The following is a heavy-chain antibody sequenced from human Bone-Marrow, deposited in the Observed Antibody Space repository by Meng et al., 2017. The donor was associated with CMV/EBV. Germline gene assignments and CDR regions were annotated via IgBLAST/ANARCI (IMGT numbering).Heavy chain of an antibody. V-gene: IGHV4-34*01. CDR1: GGSFSGYY. J-gene: IGHJ4*02. Sequence: SETLSLTCAVYGGSFSGYYWSWIRQPPGKGLEWIGEINHSGSTNYNPSLKSRVTISVDTSKNQFSLKLSSVTAADTAVYYCAKVSSRATRLSISHWGQGTLVTVSS. CDR3: AKVSSRATRLSISH. CDR2: INHSGST. D-gene: IGHD6-13*01.